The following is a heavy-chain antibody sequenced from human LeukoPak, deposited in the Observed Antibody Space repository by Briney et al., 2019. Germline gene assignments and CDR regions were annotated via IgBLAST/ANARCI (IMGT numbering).Heavy chain of an antibody. V-gene: IGHV1-24*01. D-gene: IGHD2-2*01. Sequence: ASVKVSCKVSGYRLSELSMHWVRQAPGKGLEWMGGLDVEDDEPIYAQKLQGRVIMTEDTSTDTAYMELSSLRSEDTAVYYCATEATSPDYNYYMDVWGKGTTVTVSS. CDR1: GYRLSELS. CDR2: LDVEDDEP. J-gene: IGHJ6*03. CDR3: ATEATSPDYNYYMDV.